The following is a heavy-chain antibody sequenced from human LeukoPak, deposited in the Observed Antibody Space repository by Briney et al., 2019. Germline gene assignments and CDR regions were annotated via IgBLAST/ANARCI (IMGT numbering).Heavy chain of an antibody. Sequence: GSRRLSCAASGFTSSSHWMHWVRQAPGKGLVWVSRINIDVSSTSYADSVKGRFTISRDNAKNTLYLQMNSLRVEDTAVYYCARGDVDMATITSLDYWGQGTLVTVSS. CDR3: ARGDVDMATITSLDY. V-gene: IGHV3-74*01. D-gene: IGHD5-24*01. J-gene: IGHJ4*02. CDR2: INIDVSST. CDR1: GFTSSSHW.